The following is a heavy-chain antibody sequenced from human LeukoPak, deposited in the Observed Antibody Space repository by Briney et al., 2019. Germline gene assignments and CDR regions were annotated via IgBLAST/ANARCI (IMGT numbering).Heavy chain of an antibody. CDR2: INTDGSST. D-gene: IGHD1-26*01. CDR3: TRDLSGTYYGRFDY. V-gene: IGHV3-74*01. Sequence: GGTLRLSCAASGFTFSSYWMHWVRHAPGKGLLWVSRINTDGSSTNYADSVRGGFTISRDNAKNTLYLQMLSLRAEDTAVFYCTRDLSGTYYGRFDYWGQGTLVTVSS. CDR1: GFTFSSYW. J-gene: IGHJ4*02.